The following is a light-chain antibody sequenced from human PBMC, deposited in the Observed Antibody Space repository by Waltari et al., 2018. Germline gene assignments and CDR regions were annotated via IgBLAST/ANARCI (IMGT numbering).Light chain of an antibody. Sequence: SYELNQPLFFSVARGPTSRLTCGRNNTRSNKLHWYQQKPGQAPVLVIYRDSNRPSGIPERFSGSNSGNTATLTISRAQAGDEADYYCQVWDSSTACVFGGGTKLTVL. V-gene: IGLV3-9*01. CDR1: NTRSNK. J-gene: IGLJ3*02. CDR2: RDS. CDR3: QVWDSSTACV.